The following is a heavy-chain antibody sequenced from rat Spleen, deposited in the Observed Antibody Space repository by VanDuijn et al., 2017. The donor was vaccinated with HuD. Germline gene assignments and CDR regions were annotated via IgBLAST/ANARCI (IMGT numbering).Heavy chain of an antibody. CDR1: XFXXXDYX. J-gene: IGHJ2*01. CDR3: TRDNMYTTDYYPDYFDY. Sequence: EVQLVESGGGLVQPGRXXKLSCAXXXFXXXDYXXXWVXXXPTXXLEWVATIRTSGGRTYYRDSVKGRFTISRDTAQNTLDLQMNSPTSEDTATYYCTRDNMYTTDYYPDYFDYWGQGVMVTVSS. V-gene: IGHV5-46*01. D-gene: IGHD1-6*01. CDR2: IRTSGGRT.